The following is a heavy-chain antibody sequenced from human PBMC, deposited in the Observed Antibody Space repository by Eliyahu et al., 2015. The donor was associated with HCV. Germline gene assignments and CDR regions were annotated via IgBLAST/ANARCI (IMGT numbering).Heavy chain of an antibody. V-gene: IGHV4-59*01. Sequence: QVQLQESGPGLVKPSETLSLTCTVSGGXIXTYYWSWIRXPPGKGLEWIGYIHXSGSTNYNPSLKSRVTISVDTSKNQFSLNLTSVTAADTAVYYCASGGGGIAVAGTGGWFDPWGQGTLVTVSS. CDR3: ASGGGGIAVAGTGGWFDP. CDR2: IHXSGST. D-gene: IGHD6-19*01. CDR1: GGXIXTYY. J-gene: IGHJ5*02.